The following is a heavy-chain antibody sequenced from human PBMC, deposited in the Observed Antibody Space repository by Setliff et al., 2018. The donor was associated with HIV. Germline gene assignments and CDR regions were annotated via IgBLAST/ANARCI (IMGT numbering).Heavy chain of an antibody. D-gene: IGHD1-26*01. J-gene: IGHJ4*02. V-gene: IGHV4-59*08. CDR1: GGSISSYY. Sequence: SETLSLTCTVSGGSISSYYWSWIRQPPGKGLAWIGYIYYSGSTNYNPSLKSRVIISVDTSKNQFSLKLNSVTAADTAIYYCARAGMGALRSLFDYWGQGTLVTVSS. CDR2: IYYSGST. CDR3: ARAGMGALRSLFDY.